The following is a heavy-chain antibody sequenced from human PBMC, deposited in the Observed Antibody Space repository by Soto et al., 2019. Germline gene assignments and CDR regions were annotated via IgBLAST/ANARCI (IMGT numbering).Heavy chain of an antibody. V-gene: IGHV3-43*01. J-gene: IGHJ6*02. CDR1: GFTFDDYT. CDR2: ISWDGGST. Sequence: GGSLRLSCAASGFTFDDYTMHWVRQAPGKGLEWVSLISWDGGSTYYADSVKGRFTISRDNSKNSLYLQMNSLRTEDTALYYCAKDLRRGYYYGMDVWGQGTTVTVSS. CDR3: AKDLRRGYYYGMDV.